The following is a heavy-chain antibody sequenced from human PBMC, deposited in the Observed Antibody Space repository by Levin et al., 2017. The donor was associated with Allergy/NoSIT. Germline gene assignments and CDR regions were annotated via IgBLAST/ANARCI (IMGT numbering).Heavy chain of an antibody. CDR3: ARGGGLWFGGSSWFDP. D-gene: IGHD3-10*01. Sequence: SVKVSCKASGGTFSSYAISWVRQAPGQGLEWMGGIIPIFGTANYAQKFQGRVTITADKSTSTAYMELSSLRSEDTAVYYCARGGGLWFGGSSWFDPWGQGTLVTVSS. J-gene: IGHJ5*02. V-gene: IGHV1-69*06. CDR2: IIPIFGTA. CDR1: GGTFSSYA.